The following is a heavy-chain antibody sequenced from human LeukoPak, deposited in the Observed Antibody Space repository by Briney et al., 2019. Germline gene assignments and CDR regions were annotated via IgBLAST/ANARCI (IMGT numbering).Heavy chain of an antibody. CDR2: IYPGDSET. V-gene: IGHV5-51*01. D-gene: IGHD3-22*01. Sequence: GESLKISCKGSGYSFTSYWIGWVRPMPGKGLEWMGIIYPGDSETRYSPSFQGQVTISADKSISTAYLQWSSLKASDTAMYYCASKLYYYDSSGYYRLYWGQGTLVTASS. CDR3: ASKLYYYDSSGYYRLY. CDR1: GYSFTSYW. J-gene: IGHJ4*02.